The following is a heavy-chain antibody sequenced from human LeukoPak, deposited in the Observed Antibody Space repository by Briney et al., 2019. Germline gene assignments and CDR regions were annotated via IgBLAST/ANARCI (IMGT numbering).Heavy chain of an antibody. Sequence: SETLSLTCTVSGGSISSSSYYWGWIRQPPGKGLEWIGSIYYRGSTYYSPSLKSRVTISVDTSKNQFSLKLSSVTAADTAVYYCARTDTRYYYYMDVWGKGTTVTISS. V-gene: IGHV4-39*01. J-gene: IGHJ6*03. D-gene: IGHD5-18*01. CDR2: IYYRGST. CDR1: GGSISSSSYY. CDR3: ARTDTRYYYYMDV.